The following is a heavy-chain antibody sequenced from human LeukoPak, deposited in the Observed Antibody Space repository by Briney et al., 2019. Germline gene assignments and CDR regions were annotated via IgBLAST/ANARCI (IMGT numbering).Heavy chain of an antibody. Sequence: PGGSPRLSCAASGFTFSSYGMHWVRQAPGKGLEWVAVIWYDGSNKYYADSVKGRFTISRDNSKSTLYLQMNSLRAEDTAVYYCARDEVAVAVYWGQGTLVTVSS. J-gene: IGHJ4*02. CDR2: IWYDGSNK. CDR1: GFTFSSYG. D-gene: IGHD6-19*01. CDR3: ARDEVAVAVY. V-gene: IGHV3-33*01.